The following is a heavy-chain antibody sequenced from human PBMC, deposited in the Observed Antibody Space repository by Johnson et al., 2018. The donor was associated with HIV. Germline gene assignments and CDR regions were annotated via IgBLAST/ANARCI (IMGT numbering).Heavy chain of an antibody. CDR2: IGTAGDT. J-gene: IGHJ3*02. D-gene: IGHD2-21*02. V-gene: IGHV3-13*01. Sequence: VQLVESGGGLVQPGGSLRLSCAASGFTFSSYDMHWVRQATGKGLEWVSAIGTAGDTYYPGSVKGRFTISRENAKNSLYLQMNTLRAEDTALYYCAKGRDHAFDIWGQGTMVTVTS. CDR3: AKGRDHAFDI. CDR1: GFTFSSYD.